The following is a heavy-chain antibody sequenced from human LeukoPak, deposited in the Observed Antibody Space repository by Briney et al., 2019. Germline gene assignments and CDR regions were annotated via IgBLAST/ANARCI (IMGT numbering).Heavy chain of an antibody. CDR2: NTSHTSGT. CDR3: ARVDPRSYHFDY. Sequence: GGSLRLSCAAPGFTFSRHWMHWVRQAPGKGVVWISRNTSHTSGTNYADFVKSRFTISRDNAKNTLYLQMNSVRAADTAVYYCARVDPRSYHFDYWGQGTLVTVSS. J-gene: IGHJ4*02. V-gene: IGHV3-74*01. D-gene: IGHD1-26*01. CDR1: GFTFSRHW.